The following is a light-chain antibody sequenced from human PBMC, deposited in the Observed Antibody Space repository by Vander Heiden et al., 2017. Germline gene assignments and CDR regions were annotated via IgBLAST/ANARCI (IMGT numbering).Light chain of an antibody. CDR1: QSISSW. CDR3: QQYNSYLT. CDR2: KAS. Sequence: DIQMTQSPSTLSASVGDRVTVTGRASQSISSWLAWYQQKPGKAPKLLIYKASSLESGVPSRFSGSGSGTEFTLTISSPQPDDFATYYCQQYNSYLTFGGGTKVEIK. V-gene: IGKV1-5*03. J-gene: IGKJ4*01.